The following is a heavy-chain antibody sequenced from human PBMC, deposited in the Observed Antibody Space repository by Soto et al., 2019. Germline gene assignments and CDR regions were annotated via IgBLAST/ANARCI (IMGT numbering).Heavy chain of an antibody. CDR2: INHSGST. D-gene: IGHD5-12*01. J-gene: IGHJ6*02. CDR3: AKDRDIAYHLEGGFYYSGMDV. CDR1: GGSFSGYY. V-gene: IGHV4-34*01. Sequence: PSETLSLTCAVYGGSFSGYYWSWIRQPPGKGLEWIGEINHSGSTNYNPSLKSRVTISVDTSKNQFSLKLSSVAAEDTARYYCAKDRDIAYHLEGGFYYSGMDVWGQGTTVTVSS.